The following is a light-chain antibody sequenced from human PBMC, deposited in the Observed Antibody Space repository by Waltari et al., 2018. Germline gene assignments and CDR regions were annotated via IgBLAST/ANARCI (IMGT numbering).Light chain of an antibody. V-gene: IGKV3-15*01. Sequence: EKVMTQSPATLSVSPGDRATLSCRASQSVRSNLAWYQQKPGQAPRLLIYGTSTRATGIPARFSGSGSGTEFTLTITSLQSEDFAVYYCQQYNNWPVTFGQGTKVEVK. CDR2: GTS. CDR3: QQYNNWPVT. CDR1: QSVRSN. J-gene: IGKJ1*01.